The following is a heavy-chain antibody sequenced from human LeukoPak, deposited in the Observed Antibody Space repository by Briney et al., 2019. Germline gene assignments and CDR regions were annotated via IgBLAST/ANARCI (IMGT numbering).Heavy chain of an antibody. D-gene: IGHD1-14*01. CDR2: ISSTSSTK. CDR3: ARVPTTYGMDV. CDR1: GFTFSTYS. V-gene: IGHV3-48*01. J-gene: IGHJ6*02. Sequence: TGGSLRLSCTASGFTFSTYSMNWVRQAPGKGLEWASYISSTSSTKQYADSVKGRFTISRDNAKNSLYLQMNSLRAEDTAMYYCARVPTTYGMDVWGQGTTVTVSS.